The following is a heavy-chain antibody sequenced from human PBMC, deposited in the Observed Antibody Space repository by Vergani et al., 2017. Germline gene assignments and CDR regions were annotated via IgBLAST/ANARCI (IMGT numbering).Heavy chain of an antibody. J-gene: IGHJ2*01. D-gene: IGHD6-19*01. CDR3: ARVEYSSGWYLSPDWYFDL. CDR1: GFTFSDYY. V-gene: IGHV3-11*01. CDR2: ISSSGSTI. Sequence: VQLVESGGGLVQPGGSLRLSCAASGFTFSDYYMSWIRQAPGKGLEWVSYISSSGSTIYYADSVKGRFTISRDNAKNSLYLQMNSLRAEDTAVYYCARVEYSSGWYLSPDWYFDLWGRGTLVTVSS.